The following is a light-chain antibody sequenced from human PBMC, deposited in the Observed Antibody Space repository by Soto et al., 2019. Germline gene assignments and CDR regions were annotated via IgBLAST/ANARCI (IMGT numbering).Light chain of an antibody. CDR2: KAS. CDR3: QQYNSYSPIP. Sequence: DIQMTQFPSTLSASVGDRITITCRASQSISSWLAWYQQKPGKAPKLLIYKASSLESGVPSRFSGSGAGTEFTLTISSLQPDDFATYYCQQYNSYSPIPFGQGTRLEIK. V-gene: IGKV1-5*03. CDR1: QSISSW. J-gene: IGKJ5*01.